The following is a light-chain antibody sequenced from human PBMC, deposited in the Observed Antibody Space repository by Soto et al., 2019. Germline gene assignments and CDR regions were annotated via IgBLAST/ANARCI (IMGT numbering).Light chain of an antibody. V-gene: IGKV1-5*03. J-gene: IGKJ4*01. Sequence: DIQMTQSPWTLSASAGDRVNITFRASQTISSWLALHQQKPGKAPKLLIYTASTFKSGDPSRFSGSGSAADFPLTISRLPPEDSASYHCKQTYSDISCGGGTKV. CDR2: TAS. CDR3: KQTYSDIS. CDR1: QTISSW.